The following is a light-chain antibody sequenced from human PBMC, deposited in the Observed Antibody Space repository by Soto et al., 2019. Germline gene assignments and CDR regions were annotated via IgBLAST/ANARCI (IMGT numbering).Light chain of an antibody. CDR1: QSISSW. V-gene: IGKV1-5*01. Sequence: DIQMTQSPSTLSASVGDRVTITCRASQSISSWLAWYQQKPGKAPKLLIYDASSLESGVPSRFSGSGSGTEFTLTISSLQPDDFATYYCQHNNGYSWTFGQGTKVDIK. CDR3: QHNNGYSWT. J-gene: IGKJ1*01. CDR2: DAS.